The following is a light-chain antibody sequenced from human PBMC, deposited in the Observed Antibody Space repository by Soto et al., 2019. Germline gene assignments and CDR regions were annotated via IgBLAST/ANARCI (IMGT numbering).Light chain of an antibody. V-gene: IGLV2-8*01. J-gene: IGLJ2*01. CDR3: SSHAGSINVV. CDR2: EVS. Sequence: SVLTQPPSASGSPGQSVTISCTGTSSDVGGYNYVSWYQQHQGKAPKLMIYEVSKRPSGVPDRFSGPKSGNTASLTVAGLQAEYEAEYYCSSHAGSINVVFGGVTELTVL. CDR1: SSDVGGYNY.